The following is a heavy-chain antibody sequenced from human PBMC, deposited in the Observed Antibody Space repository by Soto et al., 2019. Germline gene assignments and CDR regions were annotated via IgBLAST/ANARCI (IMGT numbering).Heavy chain of an antibody. CDR2: ISGSGDTT. D-gene: IGHD6-6*01. J-gene: IGHJ4*02. V-gene: IGHV3-23*01. CDR3: SKRRYSSSSPEYYFDY. CDR1: GFTFSNYA. Sequence: EVQLLESGGGLVQPGGSLRLSCAASGFTFSNYAMSWVRQAPGKGLEWVSDISGSGDTTYYADFVKGRFTISRDNPKNILWQQMSSLRAEDTAVYFCSKRRYSSSSPEYYFDYWGQGILVTVSS.